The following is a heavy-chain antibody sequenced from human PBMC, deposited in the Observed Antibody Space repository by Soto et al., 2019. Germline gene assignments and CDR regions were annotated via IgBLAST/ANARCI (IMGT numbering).Heavy chain of an antibody. Sequence: ASVKVSCKASGGTFRTYTISWVRQAPGQGLEWMGRIIPILGIAKYAQRFQGRVTITADKSTSTAYMELSSLRSEDTAVYYCARENYTVLVKADTEVGAFDIWGQGTMVTVSS. J-gene: IGHJ3*02. V-gene: IGHV1-69*04. CDR1: GGTFRTYT. D-gene: IGHD2-2*01. CDR2: IIPILGIA. CDR3: ARENYTVLVKADTEVGAFDI.